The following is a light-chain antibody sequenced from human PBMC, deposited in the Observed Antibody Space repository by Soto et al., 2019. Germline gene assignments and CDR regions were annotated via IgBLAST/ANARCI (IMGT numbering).Light chain of an antibody. CDR3: SSYTSTSTYV. CDR1: SSDVGAYNF. J-gene: IGLJ1*01. Sequence: QSVLTQPASVSGSPGQSITISCTGTSSDVGAYNFVSWYQHHPGKAPKLMIYDVSNRPSGVSNRFSGSKSGNTASLTISWLQAEDEADYYCSSYTSTSTYVFGTGNKVTVL. V-gene: IGLV2-14*03. CDR2: DVS.